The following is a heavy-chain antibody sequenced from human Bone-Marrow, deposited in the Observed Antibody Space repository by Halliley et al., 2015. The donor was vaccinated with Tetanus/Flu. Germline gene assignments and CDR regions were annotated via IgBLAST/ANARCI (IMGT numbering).Heavy chain of an antibody. CDR3: AKDGFYGYGFDY. V-gene: IGHV3-23*01. CDR2: ISDSGAST. Sequence: SLRLSCAASGFTFNNYAMNWVRQAPGKGLEWVSTISDSGASTYYADSVKGRFTISRDNSKNTLDLQMSGLRADDTAVYYCAKDGFYGYGFDYWGQGTLVTASS. D-gene: IGHD5-12*01. CDR1: GFTFNNYA. J-gene: IGHJ4*02.